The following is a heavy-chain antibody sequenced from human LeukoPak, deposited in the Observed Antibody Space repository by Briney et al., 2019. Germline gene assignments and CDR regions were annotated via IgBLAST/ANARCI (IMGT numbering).Heavy chain of an antibody. Sequence: GASVKVSCKASGYTFTGYYMHWVRQAPGQGLEWMGWINPNSVGTKNAQKFQGRVTMTRDTSISTTYMELSRLRSDDTAVYYCARVSTWYGGLDYWAQGTLVTVPS. CDR1: GYTFTGYY. J-gene: IGHJ4*02. CDR2: INPNSVGT. D-gene: IGHD6-13*01. V-gene: IGHV1-2*02. CDR3: ARVSTWYGGLDY.